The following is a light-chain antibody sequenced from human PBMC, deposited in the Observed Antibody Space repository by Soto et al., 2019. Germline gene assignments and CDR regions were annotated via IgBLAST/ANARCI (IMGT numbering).Light chain of an antibody. V-gene: IGLV8-61*01. J-gene: IGLJ3*02. Sequence: QTVVTQEPSFSVSPGGTVTLTCGLSSGSVSTSYYPTWYQQTPGQAPRTLIYSTSTRSSGVPDRFSGSILGNKAALTITGAQADDESHYYCLLYMGSGVWVFGGGTKLTVL. CDR1: SGSVSTSYY. CDR3: LLYMGSGVWV. CDR2: STS.